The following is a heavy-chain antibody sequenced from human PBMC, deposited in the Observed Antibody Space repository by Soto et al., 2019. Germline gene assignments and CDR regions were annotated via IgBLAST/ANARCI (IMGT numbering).Heavy chain of an antibody. CDR3: AYPADYYYVMDV. Sequence: EVQLLESGGGLVQPGGSLRLSCAASGFTFGSYAMSWVRQAPGKGLEWVSTISGNGGSTYYADSVKGRFTISRDNSRNTLFLQLHSRRAEDTAVYYGAYPADYYYVMDVWGKGTTGTVSS. CDR2: ISGNGGST. CDR1: GFTFGSYA. V-gene: IGHV3-23*01. J-gene: IGHJ6*04.